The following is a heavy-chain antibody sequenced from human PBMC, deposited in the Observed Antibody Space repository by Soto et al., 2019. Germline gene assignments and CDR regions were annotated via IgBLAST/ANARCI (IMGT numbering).Heavy chain of an antibody. CDR2: IYSGGST. Sequence: GGSLRLSCAASGFTVSSNYMSWVRQAPGKGLEWVSVIYSGGSTYYADSVKGRFTISRDNSKNTLYLQMNSLRAEDTAVYYCAREVGWELLGSFYSWGQGTLVTVSS. D-gene: IGHD1-26*01. J-gene: IGHJ4*02. V-gene: IGHV3-66*01. CDR3: AREVGWELLGSFYS. CDR1: GFTVSSNY.